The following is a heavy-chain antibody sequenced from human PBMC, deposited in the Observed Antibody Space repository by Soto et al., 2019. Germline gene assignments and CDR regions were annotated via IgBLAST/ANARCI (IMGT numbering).Heavy chain of an antibody. CDR1: GGSFSGYY. Sequence: SETLSLTCAVYGGSFSGYYWSWIRQPPGKGLEWIGEINHSGSTNYNPSLKSRVTISVDTSKKQFSLKLSSVTAADTAVYYCARALLWFGESPYFDYWGQGTLVTVSS. D-gene: IGHD3-10*01. CDR2: INHSGST. V-gene: IGHV4-34*01. J-gene: IGHJ4*02. CDR3: ARALLWFGESPYFDY.